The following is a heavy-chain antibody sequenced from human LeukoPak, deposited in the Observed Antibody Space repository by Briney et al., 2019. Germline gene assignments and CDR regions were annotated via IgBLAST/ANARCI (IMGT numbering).Heavy chain of an antibody. CDR1: GFTFSSYG. D-gene: IGHD2-21*01. J-gene: IGHJ4*02. CDR3: ARAGILGEYYFDY. CDR2: ISYDGSNK. Sequence: PGGSLRLSCAASGFTFSSYGMHWVRRVPGKGLEWVAVISYDGSNKYYADSVKGRFTISRDNSKNTLYLQMNSLRAEDTAVYYCARAGILGEYYFDYWGQGTLVTVSS. V-gene: IGHV3-30*03.